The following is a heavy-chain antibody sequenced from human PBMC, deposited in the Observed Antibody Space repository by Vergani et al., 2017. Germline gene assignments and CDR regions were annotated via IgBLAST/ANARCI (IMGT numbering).Heavy chain of an antibody. D-gene: IGHD2-2*01. CDR1: GFTFSSYE. Sequence: EVQLVESGGGLVQPGGSLRLSCAASGFTFSSYEMNWVRQAPGKGLEWVSYISSSGSTIYYADSVKGRFTISRDNAKNSLYLQMNSLRAEDTAVYYCARDAIVVVPAATIEGYYYYMDVWGKGTTVTVSS. V-gene: IGHV3-48*03. CDR3: ARDAIVVVPAATIEGYYYYMDV. CDR2: ISSSGSTI. J-gene: IGHJ6*03.